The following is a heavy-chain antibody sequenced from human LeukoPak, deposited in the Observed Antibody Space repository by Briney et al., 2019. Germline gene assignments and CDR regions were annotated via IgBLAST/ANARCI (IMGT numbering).Heavy chain of an antibody. J-gene: IGHJ4*02. D-gene: IGHD3-3*01. CDR3: ARDVKVWYYDFWSGTGGLDY. V-gene: IGHV1-18*01. CDR1: GYTFTSYG. CDR2: ISAYNGNT. Sequence: EALVKVSCKASGYTFTSYGISWVRQAPGQGLEWMGWISAYNGNTNYAQKLQGRVTMTTDTSTSTAYMELRSLRSDDTAVYYCARDVKVWYYDFWSGTGGLDYWGQGTLVTVSS.